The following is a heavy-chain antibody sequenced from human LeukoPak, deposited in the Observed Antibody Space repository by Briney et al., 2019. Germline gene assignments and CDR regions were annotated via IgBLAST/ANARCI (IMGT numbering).Heavy chain of an antibody. V-gene: IGHV3-30*18. CDR2: ISYDGSNK. CDR3: AKDLDYYDSSGYYGFDY. J-gene: IGHJ4*02. D-gene: IGHD3-22*01. Sequence: PGGSLRLSCAASGFTFSSYGMHWVRQAPGKGLEWVAVISYDGSNKYYADSVKGRFTISRDNSKNTLYLQMNSLRAEDTAVYYCAKDLDYYDSSGYYGFDYWGQGTLVTVSS. CDR1: GFTFSSYG.